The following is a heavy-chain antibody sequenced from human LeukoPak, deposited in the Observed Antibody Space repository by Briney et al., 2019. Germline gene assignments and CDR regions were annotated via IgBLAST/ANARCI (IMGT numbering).Heavy chain of an antibody. D-gene: IGHD2-8*01. CDR1: GGTFKTTA. CDR2: ITPLFGSE. J-gene: IGHJ3*01. Sequence: GASVKVSCKASGGTFKTTALNWWRRAPGKGLEGLGGITPLFGSEHYAQRFQGRVTITTDESTSTAYMELSSLTSEDTAVYFCARGRLMVTGFDLWGQGTMVTVSS. CDR3: ARGRLMVTGFDL. V-gene: IGHV1-69*05.